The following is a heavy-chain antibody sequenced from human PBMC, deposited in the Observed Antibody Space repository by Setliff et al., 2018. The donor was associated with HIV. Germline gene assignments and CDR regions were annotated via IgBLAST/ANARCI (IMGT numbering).Heavy chain of an antibody. J-gene: IGHJ4*02. D-gene: IGHD1-7*01. CDR2: ISSTGYT. CDR1: GGSISNYY. Sequence: PSETLSLTCTVSGGSISNYYWSWIRQPPGKGLEWIGYISSTGYTTYHPSLKTRATISLDTSNSQFSLRLTSVTATDPAIYYCARHPREAPQRNYKFDSWGQGTLVTVSS. CDR3: ARHPREAPQRNYKFDS. V-gene: IGHV4-4*09.